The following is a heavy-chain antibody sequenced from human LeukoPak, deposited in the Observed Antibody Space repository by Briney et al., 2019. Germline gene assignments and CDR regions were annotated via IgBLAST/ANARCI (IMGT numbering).Heavy chain of an antibody. CDR1: GFTFSSYA. D-gene: IGHD2-15*01. Sequence: GGSLRLSRAASGFTFSSYAMSWVRQAPGKGLEWVSAISGSGGSTYYADSVKGRFTISRDNAKNSLYLQMNSLRAEDTAVYYCARACSGGSCYSRGRSFDYWGQGTLVTVSS. CDR2: ISGSGGST. CDR3: ARACSGGSCYSRGRSFDY. V-gene: IGHV3-23*01. J-gene: IGHJ4*02.